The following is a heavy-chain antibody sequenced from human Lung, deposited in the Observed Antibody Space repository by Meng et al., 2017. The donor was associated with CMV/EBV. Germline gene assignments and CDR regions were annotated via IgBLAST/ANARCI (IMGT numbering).Heavy chain of an antibody. J-gene: IGHJ4*02. V-gene: IGHV1-8*03. CDR1: GYTFTSYD. CDR2: MNPNSGNT. D-gene: IGHD6-13*01. Sequence: ASXXVSCKASGYTFTSYDINWVRQATGQGLEWMGWMNPNSGNTGYAQKFQGRVTITRNTSISTAYMELSSLRSEDTAVYYCARGSSSYFDYWGQGTLVTVSS. CDR3: ARGSSSYFDY.